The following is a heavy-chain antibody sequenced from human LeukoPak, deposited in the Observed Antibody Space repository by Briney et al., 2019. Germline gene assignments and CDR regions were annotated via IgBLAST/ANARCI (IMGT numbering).Heavy chain of an antibody. V-gene: IGHV5-51*01. CDR1: RYRLASYW. CDR3: ARRVTMVSPFDP. J-gene: IGHJ5*02. D-gene: IGHD3-10*01. Sequence: GESLKISCKGSRYRLASYWIGWVRQMPGKGLEWMGIIYPGDSDTRYSASFRGEVTISADKSISTASLQWSSLKASDTAMYYCARRVTMVSPFDPWGQGTLVTVSS. CDR2: IYPGDSDT.